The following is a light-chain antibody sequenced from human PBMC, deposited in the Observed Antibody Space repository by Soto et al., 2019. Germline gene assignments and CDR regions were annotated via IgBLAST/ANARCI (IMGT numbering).Light chain of an antibody. CDR3: QQYNNWPRT. J-gene: IGKJ1*01. CDR1: QSVSSN. V-gene: IGKV3-15*01. CDR2: GAS. Sequence: EIVMTQSPATLSVSPGERATLSCRASQSVSSNFAWYQQKPGQAPRLLIYGASTRATGFPARFSGSGSGTEFTLTSSSLQAEDFAFYYCQQYNNWPRTFGQGTKVEIK.